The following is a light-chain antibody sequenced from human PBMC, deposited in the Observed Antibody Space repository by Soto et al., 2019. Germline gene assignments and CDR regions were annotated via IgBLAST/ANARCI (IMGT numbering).Light chain of an antibody. V-gene: IGKV3-20*01. J-gene: IGKJ1*01. CDR1: QTLSSEF. CDR3: QGSPGWT. Sequence: DIVLTQSPGTLSLSPGERATLSCRASQTLSSEFLAWYQQEPGQAPRLLIYGASTRATGVPDRFSGSGSGTDFTLTISRLEPEDFAVYYCQGSPGWTFGQGTKVDIK. CDR2: GAS.